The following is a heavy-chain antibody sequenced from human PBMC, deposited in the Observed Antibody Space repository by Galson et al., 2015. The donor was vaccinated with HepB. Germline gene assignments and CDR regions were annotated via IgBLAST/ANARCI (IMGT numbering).Heavy chain of an antibody. CDR1: GYTFTSYG. Sequence: SVKVSCKASGYTFTSYGISWVRQAPGQGLEWMGWTSAYNGNTNYAQKLQGRVTMTTDTSTSTAYMELRSLRSDDTAVYYCARDLGVDTAMATDYWGQGTLVTVSS. V-gene: IGHV1-18*01. J-gene: IGHJ4*02. D-gene: IGHD5-18*01. CDR3: ARDLGVDTAMATDY. CDR2: TSAYNGNT.